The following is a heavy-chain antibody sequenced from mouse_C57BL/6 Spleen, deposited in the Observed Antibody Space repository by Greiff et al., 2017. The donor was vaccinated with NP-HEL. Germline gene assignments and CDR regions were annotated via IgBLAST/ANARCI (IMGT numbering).Heavy chain of an antibody. J-gene: IGHJ4*01. D-gene: IGHD1-1*01. CDR3: ARGTYYYGSLYAMDD. Sequence: QVQLKQPGAELVKPGASVKLSCKASGYTFTSYWMHWVKQRPGQGLEWIGMIHPNSGSTNYNEKFKSKATLTVDKSSSTAYMQLSSLTSEDSAVYYCARGTYYYGSLYAMDDWGQGTSVTVSS. CDR1: GYTFTSYW. V-gene: IGHV1-64*01. CDR2: IHPNSGST.